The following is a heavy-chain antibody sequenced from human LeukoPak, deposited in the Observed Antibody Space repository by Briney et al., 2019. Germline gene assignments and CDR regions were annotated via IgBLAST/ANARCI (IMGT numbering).Heavy chain of an antibody. CDR2: IYYSGST. Sequence: SETLSLTCTVSAYSISSGYYWNWIRQPPGKGLEWIGYIYYSGSTNYNPSLKSRITISVDASKNQFSLKLSSVTAADTAVYYCARGPTYYYDSSGPEGGMDVWGQGTTVTVSS. CDR3: ARGPTYYYDSSGPEGGMDV. D-gene: IGHD3-22*01. V-gene: IGHV4-61*01. J-gene: IGHJ6*02. CDR1: AYSISSGYY.